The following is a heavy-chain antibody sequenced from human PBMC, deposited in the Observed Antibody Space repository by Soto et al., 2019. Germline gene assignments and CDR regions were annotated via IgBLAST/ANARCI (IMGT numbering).Heavy chain of an antibody. V-gene: IGHV3-30-3*01. J-gene: IGHJ6*02. CDR3: ARAADIVVVPVAGMDV. D-gene: IGHD2-2*01. CDR1: GFTFSSYA. Sequence: QVQLVESGGGVVQPGRSLRLSCAASGFTFSSYAMHWVRQAPGKGLEWVAVISYDGSNKYYADSVKGRFTISRDNSKNTLYLQMNRLRAEDTAVYYCARAADIVVVPVAGMDVWGQGTTVTVSS. CDR2: ISYDGSNK.